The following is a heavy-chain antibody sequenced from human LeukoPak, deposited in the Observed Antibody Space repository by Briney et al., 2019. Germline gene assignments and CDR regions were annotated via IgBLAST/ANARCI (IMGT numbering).Heavy chain of an antibody. CDR3: ARFPAVFGVDI. CDR2: INHSGST. J-gene: IGHJ3*02. Sequence: PSETLSLTCAVYGGSFSGYYWSWIRQPPGKGLEWIGEINHSGSTNYNPSLKSRVTISVDTSKNQFSLKLSSVTAADTAVYYCARFPAVFGVDIWGQGTMVTVSS. V-gene: IGHV4-34*01. CDR1: GGSFSGYY. D-gene: IGHD2-21*01.